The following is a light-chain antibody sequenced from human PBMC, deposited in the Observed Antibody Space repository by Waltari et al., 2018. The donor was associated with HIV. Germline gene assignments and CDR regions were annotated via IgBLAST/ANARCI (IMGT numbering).Light chain of an antibody. Sequence: NFMLTQPHSVSESPGKTVTISCTRSSGSIASNYVQWYQQRPGSSPTTVISEDNQRPSGVPDRFSGSIDSSSNSASLTISGLKTEDEAAYYCQSYDSSNPVVFGGGTKLTVL. CDR1: SGSIASNY. J-gene: IGLJ2*01. CDR2: EDN. V-gene: IGLV6-57*01. CDR3: QSYDSSNPVV.